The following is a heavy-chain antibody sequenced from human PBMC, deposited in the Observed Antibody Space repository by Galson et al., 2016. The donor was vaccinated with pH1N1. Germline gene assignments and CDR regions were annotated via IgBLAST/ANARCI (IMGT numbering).Heavy chain of an antibody. J-gene: IGHJ4*02. D-gene: IGHD1-26*01. Sequence: LRLSCAASGFTFDDYAMHWVRQAPEKGLEWVSGISWNNGSMDYADSVKGRFTISRDNAKNSLFLQMNSLRAEDTALYYCAKVGGFYYGTFDYWGQGTLVTVSS. CDR2: ISWNNGSM. CDR3: AKVGGFYYGTFDY. CDR1: GFTFDDYA. V-gene: IGHV3-9*01.